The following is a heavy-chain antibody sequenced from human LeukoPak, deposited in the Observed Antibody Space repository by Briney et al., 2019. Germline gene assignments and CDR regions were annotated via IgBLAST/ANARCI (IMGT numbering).Heavy chain of an antibody. CDR1: GYTFTSYY. J-gene: IGHJ3*02. D-gene: IGHD3-22*01. Sequence: ASVKVSCKASGYTFTSYYMHWVRQAPGQGLEWMEIINPSGGSTSYAQKFQGRVTMTRDTSTSTVYMELSSLRSEDTAVYYCARSMGHYYDSSGYAPDAFDIWGQGTMVTVSS. V-gene: IGHV1-46*01. CDR3: ARSMGHYYDSSGYAPDAFDI. CDR2: INPSGGST.